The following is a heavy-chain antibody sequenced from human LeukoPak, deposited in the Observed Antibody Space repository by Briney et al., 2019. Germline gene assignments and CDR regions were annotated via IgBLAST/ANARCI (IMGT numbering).Heavy chain of an antibody. CDR1: GGSISSSSYY. D-gene: IGHD6-19*01. V-gene: IGHV4-39*01. Sequence: ASETPSLTCTVSGGSISSSSYYWGWIRQPPGKGLEWIGSIYYSGSTYYNPSLKSRVTISVDTSKNQFSLKLSSVTAADTAVYYCARHLLSRLYAIAVAGLIDYWGQGTLVTVSS. CDR3: ARHLLSRLYAIAVAGLIDY. J-gene: IGHJ4*02. CDR2: IYYSGST.